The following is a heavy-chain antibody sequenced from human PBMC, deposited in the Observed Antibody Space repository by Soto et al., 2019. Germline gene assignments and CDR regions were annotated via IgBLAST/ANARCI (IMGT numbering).Heavy chain of an antibody. CDR2: IYWNDEE. CDR1: GFSLGDVGEA. V-gene: IGHV2-5*01. Sequence: QITLKESGPQVVKPTQTLTLTCSFSGFSLGDVGEAVGWVRQPPGEALEWLALIYWNDEEHYKPSLKSTLSLPTDSPSTHLVLTPPNLDPLDTATYRWSHARGCCGSTASWGQGMLATVSS. D-gene: IGHD2-21*01. J-gene: IGHJ5*02. CDR3: SHARGCCGSTAS.